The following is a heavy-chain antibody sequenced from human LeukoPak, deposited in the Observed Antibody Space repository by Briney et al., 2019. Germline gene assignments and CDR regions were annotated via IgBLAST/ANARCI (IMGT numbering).Heavy chain of an antibody. CDR1: GYTFTSYD. Sequence: ASVKVSCKASGYTFTSYDINWVRQATGQGLEWMGWMNPNSGNTGYAQKFQGRVTMTRNTSISTAYMELSSLRSEDTDVYYCASASSGYYYDNWFDPWGQGTLVTVSS. CDR3: ASASSGYYYDNWFDP. D-gene: IGHD3-22*01. J-gene: IGHJ5*02. V-gene: IGHV1-8*01. CDR2: MNPNSGNT.